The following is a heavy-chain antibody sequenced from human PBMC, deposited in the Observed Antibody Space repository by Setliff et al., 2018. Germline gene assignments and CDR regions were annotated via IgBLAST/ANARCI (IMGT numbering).Heavy chain of an antibody. V-gene: IGHV4-34*01. CDR2: INHRGST. CDR1: GGTFSDYH. D-gene: IGHD6-6*01. CDR3: ARGRNIAARLLDS. Sequence: KASETLSLTCAAYGGTFSDYHWTWIRQSPEKGLEWIGEINHRGSTNYNPSLKSRVTISIDTSKDQFSLKLISMTAADTAVYYCARGRNIAARLLDSWGQGTRVTVS. J-gene: IGHJ4*02.